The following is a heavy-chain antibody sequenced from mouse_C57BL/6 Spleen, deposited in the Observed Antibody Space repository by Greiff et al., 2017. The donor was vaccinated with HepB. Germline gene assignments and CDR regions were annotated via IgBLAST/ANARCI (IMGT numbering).Heavy chain of an antibody. CDR1: GFNIKDDY. J-gene: IGHJ3*01. CDR2: IDPENGDT. Sequence: EVKVVESGAELVRPGASVKLSCTASGFNIKDDYMHWVKQRPEQGLEWIGWIDPENGDTEYASKFQGKATITADTSSNTAYLQLSSLTSEDTAVYYCTTYRRFAYWGQGTLVTVSA. CDR3: TTYRRFAY. V-gene: IGHV14-4*01.